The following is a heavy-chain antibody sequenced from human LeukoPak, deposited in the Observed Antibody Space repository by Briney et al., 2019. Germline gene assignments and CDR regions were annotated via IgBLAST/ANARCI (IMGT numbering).Heavy chain of an antibody. CDR3: ASSLYCSGGSCYGAFDI. CDR1: GGSISSSSYY. Sequence: SETLSLTCTVSGGSISSSSYYWGWIRQPPGKGLEWIGSIYYSGSTYYNPSLKSRVTISVDTSKNQFSLKLSSVTAADTAVYYCASSLYCSGGSCYGAFDIWGQGRMVTVSS. V-gene: IGHV4-39*01. D-gene: IGHD2-15*01. CDR2: IYYSGST. J-gene: IGHJ3*02.